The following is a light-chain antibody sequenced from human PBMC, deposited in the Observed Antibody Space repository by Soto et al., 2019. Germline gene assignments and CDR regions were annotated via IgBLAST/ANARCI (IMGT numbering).Light chain of an antibody. CDR2: DVR. J-gene: IGLJ2*01. CDR3: SSYTSSSTVV. Sequence: QSALTQPASVSGSPGQSNTISCTGASSDVGDYNYVSWYQQHPGKAPKLMIYDVRNRPSGVSNRFSGSKSGNTASLTISGLQAEDEADYYCSSYTSSSTVVFGGGTKVTVL. CDR1: SSDVGDYNY. V-gene: IGLV2-14*01.